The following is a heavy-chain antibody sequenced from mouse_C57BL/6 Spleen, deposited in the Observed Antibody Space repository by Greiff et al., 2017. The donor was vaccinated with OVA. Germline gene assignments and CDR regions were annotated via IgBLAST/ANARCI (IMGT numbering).Heavy chain of an antibody. D-gene: IGHD1-1*01. V-gene: IGHV14-4*01. CDR3: TRDYGSSNAMDY. Sequence: VQLKESGAELVRPGASVKLSCTASGFNIKDDYMHWVKQRPEQGLEWIGWIDPENGDTEYASKFQGKATITADTSSNTAYLQLSSLTSEDTAVYYCTRDYGSSNAMDYWGQGTSVTVSS. CDR2: IDPENGDT. CDR1: GFNIKDDY. J-gene: IGHJ4*01.